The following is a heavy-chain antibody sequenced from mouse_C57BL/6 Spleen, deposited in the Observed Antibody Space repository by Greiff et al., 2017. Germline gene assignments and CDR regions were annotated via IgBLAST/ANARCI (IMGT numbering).Heavy chain of an antibody. CDR2: IDPEDGET. CDR1: GFNIKDYY. CDR3: ARSGTTVVPCAY. J-gene: IGHJ3*01. D-gene: IGHD1-1*01. V-gene: IGHV14-2*01. Sequence: EVQLVESGAELVKPGASVKLSCTASGFNIKDYYMHWVKQRTEQGLEWIGRIDPEDGETKYAPKFQGKATITADASSTTAYLQLSSLTSEDTGVYYCARSGTTVVPCAYWGQGTLVTVSA.